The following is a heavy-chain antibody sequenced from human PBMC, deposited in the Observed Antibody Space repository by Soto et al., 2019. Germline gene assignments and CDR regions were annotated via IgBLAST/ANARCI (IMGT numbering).Heavy chain of an antibody. CDR1: GFTFRSYG. V-gene: IGHV3-30*18. D-gene: IGHD6-25*01. CDR2: ISYDGSNK. J-gene: IGHJ6*02. CDR3: AKDRLANPPYYYYYYGMDV. Sequence: GGSLRLSCAASGFTFRSYGMHWVRQAPGKGLEWVAIISYDGSNKYYPDSVKGRFTISRDKSKNTLYLQMNSLRVEDTAVYYCAKDRLANPPYYYYYYGMDVWGQGTTVTVSS.